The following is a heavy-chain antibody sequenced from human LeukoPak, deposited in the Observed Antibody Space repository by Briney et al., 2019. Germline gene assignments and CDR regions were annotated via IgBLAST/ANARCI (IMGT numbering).Heavy chain of an antibody. CDR3: AKETRTTVVTHFDY. D-gene: IGHD4-23*01. CDR1: GFTFSSYS. Sequence: GGSLRLSCAASGFTFSSYSMSWVRQAPAKGLEWVSAISGSGGSTYYADSVKGRFTISRDNSKNTLYLQMNSLTAEDTAVYYCAKETRTTVVTHFDYWGQGTLVTVSS. J-gene: IGHJ4*02. CDR2: ISGSGGST. V-gene: IGHV3-23*01.